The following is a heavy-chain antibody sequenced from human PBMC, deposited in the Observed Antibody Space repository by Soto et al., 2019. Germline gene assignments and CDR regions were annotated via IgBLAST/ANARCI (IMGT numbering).Heavy chain of an antibody. CDR3: ARKVPGSTTRPDYWYFDL. J-gene: IGHJ2*01. D-gene: IGHD2-2*01. V-gene: IGHV3-23*01. CDR2: ISGGGEAT. CDR1: GFTFISYA. Sequence: VQLLESGGGLVQPGGSLRLSCAASGFTFISYAMNWVRKAPGKGLQWVSAISGGGEATFYSDSVKGRFTNSRDNSRNTVTLQMNSLGADDTALYYCARKVPGSTTRPDYWYFDLWGRGTLVTVSS.